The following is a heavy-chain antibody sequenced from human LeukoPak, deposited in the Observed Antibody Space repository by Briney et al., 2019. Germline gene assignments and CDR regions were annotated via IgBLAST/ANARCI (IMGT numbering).Heavy chain of an antibody. CDR1: GFTFSSYS. Sequence: PGGSLRLSCATSGFTFSSYSMSWLRQAPGKGLEGVSYISSSGSTIYYAASVKGRFIISRDNARKSVSLQMNSLRDEDTAVFYCARTTVFDYWGQGTLVTVSS. CDR3: ARTTVFDY. CDR2: ISSSGSTI. J-gene: IGHJ4*02. V-gene: IGHV3-48*02. D-gene: IGHD1-14*01.